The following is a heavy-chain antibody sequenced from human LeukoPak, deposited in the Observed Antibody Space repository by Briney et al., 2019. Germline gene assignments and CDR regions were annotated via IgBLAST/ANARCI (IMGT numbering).Heavy chain of an antibody. CDR3: ATGHSYGYDY. D-gene: IGHD5-18*01. V-gene: IGHV3-74*01. Sequence: GGSLRLSCAASGLTISDFWMLWVRQPPGKGLVWVALVKGDGRTTIYADSVKGPFTISSDNAKNTLYLQMNSLRADDSGVYYCATGHSYGYDYWGQGVLVTVSS. J-gene: IGHJ4*02. CDR1: GLTISDFW. CDR2: VKGDGRTT.